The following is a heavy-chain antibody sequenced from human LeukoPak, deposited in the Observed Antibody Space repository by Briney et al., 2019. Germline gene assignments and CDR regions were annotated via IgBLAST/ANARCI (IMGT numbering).Heavy chain of an antibody. J-gene: IGHJ4*02. CDR2: INTDGSGT. V-gene: IGHV3-74*01. CDR1: GFTFSNYW. D-gene: IGHD2-2*01. Sequence: GGTLKLSCAASGFTFSNYWMHWVRQAPGKGLVWVSRINTDGSGTSYADSVERRFTISRDNAKHTLYLRMNRLRAEEPAVYYCTRDLRYCTSTSCYDPYFDPWGQGTLVTASS. CDR3: TRDLRYCTSTSCYDPYFDP.